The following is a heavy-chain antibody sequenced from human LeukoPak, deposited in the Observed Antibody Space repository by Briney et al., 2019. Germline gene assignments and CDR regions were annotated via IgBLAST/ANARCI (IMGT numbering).Heavy chain of an antibody. CDR1: GGSFSGYY. CDR2: IYYSGST. Sequence: SETLSLTCAVYGGSFSGYYWSWIRQPPGKGLEWIGYIYYSGSTYYNPSLKSRVTISVDTSKNQFSLKLSSVTAADTAVYYCARVGGELSLRFDYWGQGTLVTVSS. V-gene: IGHV4-34*09. D-gene: IGHD3-16*02. J-gene: IGHJ4*02. CDR3: ARVGGELSLRFDY.